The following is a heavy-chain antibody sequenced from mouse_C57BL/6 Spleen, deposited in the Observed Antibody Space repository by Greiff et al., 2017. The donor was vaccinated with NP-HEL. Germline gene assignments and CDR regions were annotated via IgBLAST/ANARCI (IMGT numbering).Heavy chain of an antibody. J-gene: IGHJ4*01. Sequence: VQLQQSGPELVKPGASVKISCKASGYTFTDYYMNWVKQSHGKSLEWIGDINPNNGGTSYNQKFKGKATLTVDKSSSTAYMELRSLTSEDSAVYYCANYYGSSLRYYYAMDYWGQGTSVTVSS. D-gene: IGHD1-1*01. CDR1: GYTFTDYY. CDR2: INPNNGGT. CDR3: ANYYGSSLRYYYAMDY. V-gene: IGHV1-26*01.